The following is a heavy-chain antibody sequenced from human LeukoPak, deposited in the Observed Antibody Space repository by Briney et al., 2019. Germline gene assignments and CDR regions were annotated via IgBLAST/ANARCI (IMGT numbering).Heavy chain of an antibody. CDR1: GFTFSSYG. Sequence: GGSLRLSCAASGFTFSSYGMHWVRQAPGKGLEWVAFIRYDGSNKYYADSVKGRFTISRDNSKNTLYLQMNSLRAEDTAVYYCAVIVGATTRRRDAFYIWGQGTIVTVSS. V-gene: IGHV3-30*02. CDR3: AVIVGATTRRRDAFYI. J-gene: IGHJ3*02. D-gene: IGHD1-26*01. CDR2: IRYDGSNK.